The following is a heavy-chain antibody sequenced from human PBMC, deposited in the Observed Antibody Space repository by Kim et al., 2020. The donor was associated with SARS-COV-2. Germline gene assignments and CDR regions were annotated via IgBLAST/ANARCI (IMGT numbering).Heavy chain of an antibody. Sequence: GESLKISCKGSGYSFTSYWISWVRQMPGKGLEWMGRIDPSDSYTNYSPSFQGHVTISADKSISTAYLQWSSLKASDTAMYYCARFMSYDILTGYTPHNWFDSWGQGTLVTVSS. CDR3: ARFMSYDILTGYTPHNWFDS. CDR2: IDPSDSYT. J-gene: IGHJ5*01. CDR1: GYSFTSYW. V-gene: IGHV5-10-1*01. D-gene: IGHD3-9*01.